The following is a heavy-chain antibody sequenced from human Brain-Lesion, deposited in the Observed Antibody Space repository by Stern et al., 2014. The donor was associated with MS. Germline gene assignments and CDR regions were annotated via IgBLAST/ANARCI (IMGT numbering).Heavy chain of an antibody. J-gene: IGHJ4*02. D-gene: IGHD6-13*01. V-gene: IGHV4-4*02. CDR3: ARFPASRPHVFDS. CDR2: SDHSGST. CDR1: GGSISSSNW. Sequence: VQLVESGPGLVKPSGTLSLTCVVSGGSISSSNWWSWVRQSPGKGLEWIGESDHSGSTIYNPPLKSRVPVSVDKSKNPFPLTLRSVPAADPAVYFCARFPASRPHVFDSWGQGTLVTVSS.